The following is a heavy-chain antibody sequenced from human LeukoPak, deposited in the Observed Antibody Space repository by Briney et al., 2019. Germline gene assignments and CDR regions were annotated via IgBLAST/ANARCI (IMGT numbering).Heavy chain of an antibody. CDR3: AKDSKNYAIDY. CDR1: GFTFSSYG. D-gene: IGHD3-16*01. Sequence: GGSLRLSCAASGFTFSSYGVHWVRQAPGKGLEWVAVISDDGRKKYYADSVKGRFTISRDNSKNTLYLQMNSLRAEDTAVYYCAKDSKNYAIDYWGQGTLVTVSS. V-gene: IGHV3-30*18. CDR2: ISDDGRKK. J-gene: IGHJ4*02.